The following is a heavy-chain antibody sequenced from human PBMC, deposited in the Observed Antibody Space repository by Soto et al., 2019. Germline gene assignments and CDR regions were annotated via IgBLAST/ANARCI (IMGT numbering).Heavy chain of an antibody. J-gene: IGHJ4*02. CDR1: GFTFSSYA. V-gene: IGHV3-23*01. CDR2: ISGSGATT. D-gene: IGHD3-10*01. CDR3: AKDPFTFGSSPDFLDY. Sequence: EVQLLESGGGLVQPGGSLRLSCAASGFTFSSYAMSWVRQAPGKGLEWVSDISGSGATTYHADSVKGRFTVSRDNSKNTLYLQMNSLRAEDTAIYYCAKDPFTFGSSPDFLDYWGRGTRVTVSS.